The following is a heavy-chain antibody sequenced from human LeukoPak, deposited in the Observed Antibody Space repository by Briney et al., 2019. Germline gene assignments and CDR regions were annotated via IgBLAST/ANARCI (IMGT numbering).Heavy chain of an antibody. CDR2: IYYSGST. CDR1: GGSISSSSYY. J-gene: IGHJ4*02. CDR3: ARATPQWLVRRSYFDY. V-gene: IGHV4-39*07. Sequence: PSETLSLTCTVSGGSISSSSYYWGWIRQPPGKGLEWIGSIYYSGSTYYNPSLKSRVTISVDTSKNQFSLKLSSVTAADTAVYYCARATPQWLVRRSYFDYWGQGTLVTVSS. D-gene: IGHD6-19*01.